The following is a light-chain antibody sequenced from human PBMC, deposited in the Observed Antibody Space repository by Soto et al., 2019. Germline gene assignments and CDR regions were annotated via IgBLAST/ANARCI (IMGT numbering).Light chain of an antibody. CDR3: GTWDSSRKGPYV. CDR2: DND. CDR1: SSTIGSNY. V-gene: IGLV1-51*01. Sequence: QSVLKQPPSVSAAAGQTATISCSGSSSTIGSNYVSWFQQLPGTAPKLLIYDNDRRPSGIPDRFSGSKSGTSATLDITGLQTGDEADYFCGTWDSSRKGPYVFGSGTKVTVL. J-gene: IGLJ1*01.